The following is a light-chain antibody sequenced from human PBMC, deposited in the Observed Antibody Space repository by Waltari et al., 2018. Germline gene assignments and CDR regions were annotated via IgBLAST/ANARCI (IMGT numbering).Light chain of an antibody. Sequence: EMVLTQSPATLSVSPGESVALSCRASQSISSSLAWYQQKPGQAPRLRLFGTSTRATGVPARFSGSGSGTEFTLTISNMQSEDFGVYYCQQYGHWPPITFGQGTRLEIE. J-gene: IGKJ5*01. CDR1: QSISSS. V-gene: IGKV3-15*01. CDR3: QQYGHWPPIT. CDR2: GTS.